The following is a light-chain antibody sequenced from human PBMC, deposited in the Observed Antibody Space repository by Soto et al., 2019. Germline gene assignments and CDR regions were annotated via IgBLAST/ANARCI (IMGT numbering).Light chain of an antibody. CDR2: EVS. V-gene: IGLV2-14*01. CDR3: SSHTSYNTRV. CDR1: SSDVGGYNY. J-gene: IGLJ1*01. Sequence: QSVLTQPASVSGSPGQSIAISCTGTSSDVGGYNYVSWYQQHPGKAPKLLIHEVSNRPSGVSDRFSGSKSGNTASLTISGLQADDEADYYRSSHTSYNTRVFGTGTKLPVL.